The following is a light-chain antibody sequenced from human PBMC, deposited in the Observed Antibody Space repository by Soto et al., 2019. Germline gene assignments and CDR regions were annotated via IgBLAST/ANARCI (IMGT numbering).Light chain of an antibody. CDR3: QQYDSSPPRFT. Sequence: EIVLTQSPGTLSLSPGERATLSCRASQSVSSNYLAWYQQKPGQAPRLLIYGTSSRATGIPDRFSGSGSGTDFTLTISRLEPEDFAVYYCQQYDSSPPRFTFGPGTKVDI. CDR2: GTS. CDR1: QSVSSNY. V-gene: IGKV3-20*01. J-gene: IGKJ3*01.